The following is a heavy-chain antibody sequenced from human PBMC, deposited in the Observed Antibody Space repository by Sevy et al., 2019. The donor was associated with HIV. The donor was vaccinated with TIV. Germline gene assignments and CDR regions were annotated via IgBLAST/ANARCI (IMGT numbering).Heavy chain of an antibody. Sequence: GGSLRLSCAASGFTFSNAWMSWVRQAPGKGLEWVGRIKSKTDGGTTDYAAPVKGRFTISRDDSKNTLYLKMNSLKTEDTAVYYCTTDKGGDYDFWSGYQYYFDYWGQGTLVTVS. CDR3: TTDKGGDYDFWSGYQYYFDY. CDR2: IKSKTDGGTT. V-gene: IGHV3-15*01. D-gene: IGHD3-3*01. CDR1: GFTFSNAW. J-gene: IGHJ4*02.